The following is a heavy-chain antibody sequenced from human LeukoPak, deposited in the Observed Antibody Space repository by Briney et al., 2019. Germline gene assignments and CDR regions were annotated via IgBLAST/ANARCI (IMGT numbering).Heavy chain of an antibody. V-gene: IGHV3-74*01. Sequence: PGGSLGLSCAASGFTFSSSWVHWVRQAPGKGLVWVSRINPDGSGTDYADSVKGRFTISRDNAQNLLYLQMNSLRAEDTAVYYCARAGYYRFDYWGQGALVTVSS. CDR1: GFTFSSSW. D-gene: IGHD2-15*01. CDR2: INPDGSGT. CDR3: ARAGYYRFDY. J-gene: IGHJ4*02.